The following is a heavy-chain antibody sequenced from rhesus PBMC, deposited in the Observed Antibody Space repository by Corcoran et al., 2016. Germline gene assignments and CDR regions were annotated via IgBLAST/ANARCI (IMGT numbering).Heavy chain of an antibody. CDR1: GGSISGYY. CDR2: IGGSSGST. J-gene: IGHJ4*01. V-gene: IGHV4-127*01. CDR3: ARVYYYSSSYYSPYFDY. Sequence: QVQLQESGPGVVKPSETLSLTCAVSGGSISGYYLWSWIRQPPGKGLEWIGYIGGSSGSTNYNPSLKNRVTISNDTSKNQFSLKLSSVTAADTAVYYCARVYYYSSSYYSPYFDYWGQGVLVTVSS. D-gene: IGHD3-16*01.